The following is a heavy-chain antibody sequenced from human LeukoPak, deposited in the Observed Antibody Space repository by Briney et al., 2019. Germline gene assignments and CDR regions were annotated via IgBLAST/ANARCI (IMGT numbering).Heavy chain of an antibody. Sequence: GESLRLSCAASGFTFSSYSMNWVRQAPGKGLEWVSSISSSSSYIYYADSVKGRFTISRDNAKNSLYLQMNSLRAEDTAVYYCARGSGSSGYSDYWGQGTLVTVSS. J-gene: IGHJ4*02. D-gene: IGHD3-22*01. CDR3: ARGSGSSGYSDY. CDR2: ISSSSSYI. V-gene: IGHV3-21*01. CDR1: GFTFSSYS.